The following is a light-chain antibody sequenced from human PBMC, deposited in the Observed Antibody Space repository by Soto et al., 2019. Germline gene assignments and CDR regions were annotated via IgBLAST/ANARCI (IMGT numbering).Light chain of an antibody. CDR2: DAS. CDR1: QDIRHY. V-gene: IGKV1-33*01. Sequence: IQMTQSPSSLSASVGDRVTITCQASQDIRHYLNWYQHKPGEAPKLLSYDASNLETGVPSRFSGSGSGTHFTLTITPLQPEDISTYYCQQYDNLPLTFGGGTKVE. CDR3: QQYDNLPLT. J-gene: IGKJ4*01.